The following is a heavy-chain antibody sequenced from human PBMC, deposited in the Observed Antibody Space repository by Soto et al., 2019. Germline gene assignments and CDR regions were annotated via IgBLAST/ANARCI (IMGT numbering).Heavy chain of an antibody. J-gene: IGHJ4*02. CDR2: IYYSGNT. V-gene: IGHV4-30-2*01. CDR3: AREAGNHYGSGGLFDY. Sequence: SETLSLTCAVSGGSMRSGDYSWSWIRQPPGKGLEWIGYIYYSGNTYYNPSLKSRVTISVDRSKNQFSLKLSSVSAAETAVYYCAREAGNHYGSGGLFDYWGQGILVTVSS. CDR1: GGSMRSGDYS. D-gene: IGHD3-10*01.